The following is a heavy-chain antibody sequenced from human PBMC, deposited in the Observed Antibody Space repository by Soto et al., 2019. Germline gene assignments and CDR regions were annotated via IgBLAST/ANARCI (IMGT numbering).Heavy chain of an antibody. D-gene: IGHD5-12*01. CDR2: IKQDGSEK. CDR1: GFTFSSYW. CDR3: ARVVVAMATIRRTLNSDYYYYGMDV. V-gene: IGHV3-7*03. J-gene: IGHJ6*04. Sequence: PGGSLRLSCAASGFTFSSYWMSWVRQAPGKGLEWVANIKQDGSEKYYVDSVKGRFTISRDNAKNSLYLQMNSLRAEDTAVYYCARVVVAMATIRRTLNSDYYYYGMDVWGKGTTVTVSS.